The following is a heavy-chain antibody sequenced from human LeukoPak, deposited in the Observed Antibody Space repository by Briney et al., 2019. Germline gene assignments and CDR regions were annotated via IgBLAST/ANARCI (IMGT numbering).Heavy chain of an antibody. CDR1: GGSISSSSYY. J-gene: IGHJ4*02. CDR2: IYYSGST. CDR3: AATVMSSGYYVDDY. D-gene: IGHD3-22*01. V-gene: IGHV4-39*01. Sequence: SETLSLTCTVSGGSISSSSYYWGWLRQPPGKGLEWIGSIYYSGSTYYNPSLKSRVTISVDTSKNQFSLKLSSVTAADTAVYYCAATVMSSGYYVDDYWGQGTLVTVSS.